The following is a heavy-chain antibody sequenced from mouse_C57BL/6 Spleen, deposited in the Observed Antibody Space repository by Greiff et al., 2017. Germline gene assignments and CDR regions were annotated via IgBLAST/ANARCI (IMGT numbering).Heavy chain of an antibody. J-gene: IGHJ3*01. CDR2: ISDGGSYT. D-gene: IGHD1-1*01. V-gene: IGHV5-4*03. Sequence: EVKLMESGGGLVKPGGSLKLSCAASGFTFSSYAMSWVRQTPEKRLEWVATISDGGSYTYYPDNVKGRFTISRDNAKNNLYLQMSHLKSEDTAMYYCANYGSFAYWGKGTLVTVSA. CDR3: ANYGSFAY. CDR1: GFTFSSYA.